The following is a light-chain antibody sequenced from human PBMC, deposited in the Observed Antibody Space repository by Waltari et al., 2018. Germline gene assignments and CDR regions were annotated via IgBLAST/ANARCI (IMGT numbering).Light chain of an antibody. CDR3: QQYNEWPPLT. J-gene: IGKJ4*01. Sequence: EIVMTQSPATLSVSPGERTPLSCRASQSISRHLAWYQQKPCQAPRLLIYGASTRATDVPARFSGSGSGTEFTLTISSLQSEDFAVYYCQQYNEWPPLTFGGGTKVEIK. CDR1: QSISRH. V-gene: IGKV3-15*01. CDR2: GAS.